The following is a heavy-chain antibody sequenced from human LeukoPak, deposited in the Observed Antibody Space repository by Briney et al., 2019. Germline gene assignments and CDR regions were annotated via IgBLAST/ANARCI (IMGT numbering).Heavy chain of an antibody. CDR3: AIHGFYGDYVAANWFDP. CDR2: IFPSDSDT. Sequence: GESLKISCKGSGYNFTTYWIAWVRQMPGKGLEWMGIIFPSDSDTRYSPSFQGQVTISADKSITTAYPQWSSLKASDTAMYYCAIHGFYGDYVAANWFDPWGQGTLVTVSS. CDR1: GYNFTTYW. V-gene: IGHV5-51*01. J-gene: IGHJ5*02. D-gene: IGHD4-17*01.